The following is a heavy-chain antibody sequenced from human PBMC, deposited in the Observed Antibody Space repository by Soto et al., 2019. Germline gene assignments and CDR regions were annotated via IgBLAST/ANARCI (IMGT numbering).Heavy chain of an antibody. D-gene: IGHD2-15*01. CDR1: GFTFDDYA. V-gene: IGHV3-9*01. Sequence: EVQLVESGGGLVQPGTSLRLSCAASGFTFDDYAMHWVRQAPGKGLEWVSGLSWNSRSIGYADSVRGRFTISRDNAKNSLYQQMNSLREEDTALYYCEQDLAVSETKGPIEGVFDIWGRGTMVNGSS. CDR3: EQDLAVSETKGPIEGVFDI. J-gene: IGHJ3*02. CDR2: LSWNSRSI.